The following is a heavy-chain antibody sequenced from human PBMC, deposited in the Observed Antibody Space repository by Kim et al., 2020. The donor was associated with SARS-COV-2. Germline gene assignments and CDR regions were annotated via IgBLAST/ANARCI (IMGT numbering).Heavy chain of an antibody. CDR2: INASGGST. J-gene: IGHJ4*02. Sequence: ASVKVSCKASGYTFSSYYMHWVRQAPGRGLEWMGIINASGGSTSYSQKFQGRVTMTRDTSTSTVYMELSSLRSEDTAVYYCARAKSGYHDYWGQGTPVTVSS. D-gene: IGHD3-9*01. V-gene: IGHV1-46*01. CDR3: ARAKSGYHDY. CDR1: GYTFSSYY.